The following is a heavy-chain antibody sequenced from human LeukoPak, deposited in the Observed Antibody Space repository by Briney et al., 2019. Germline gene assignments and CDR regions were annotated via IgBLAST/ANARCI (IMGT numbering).Heavy chain of an antibody. J-gene: IGHJ6*03. CDR3: ASTYDYYYYMGV. CDR1: GGSINSAGYY. CDR2: IYYTGST. V-gene: IGHV4-31*03. Sequence: SETLSLTCNVSGGSINSAGYYWSWIRQHPGKGLEWIGYIYYTGSTYYNPSLKSRLTMSLDKSTNQVSLKLNSVTAADTVVYYCASTYDYYYYMGVWGKGTTVTVSS. D-gene: IGHD2-8*01.